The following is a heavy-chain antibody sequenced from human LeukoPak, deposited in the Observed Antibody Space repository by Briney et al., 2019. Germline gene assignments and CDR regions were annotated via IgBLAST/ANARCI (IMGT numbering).Heavy chain of an antibody. J-gene: IGHJ3*02. D-gene: IGHD3-9*01. Sequence: PSETLSLTCTVSGGSISSYYWSWIRQPPGKGLEWIGYTYYSGSTNYNPSLKSRVTISVDTSKNQFSLKLSSVTAADTAVYYCARDHTYYDILTGYSFGAFDIWGQGTMVTVSS. CDR2: TYYSGST. CDR1: GGSISSYY. V-gene: IGHV4-59*01. CDR3: ARDHTYYDILTGYSFGAFDI.